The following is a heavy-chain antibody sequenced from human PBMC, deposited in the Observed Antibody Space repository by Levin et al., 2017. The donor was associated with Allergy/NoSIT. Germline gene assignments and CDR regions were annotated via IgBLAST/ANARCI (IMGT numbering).Heavy chain of an antibody. D-gene: IGHD6-6*01. J-gene: IGHJ2*01. CDR3: ARVYSSSSGIVGYFDL. V-gene: IGHV1-2*06. CDR1: GYTFTGYY. CDR2: INPNSGGT. Sequence: ASVKVSCKASGYTFTGYYMHWVRQAPGQGLEWMGRINPNSGGTNYAQKFQGRVTMTRDTSISTAYMELSRLRSDDTAVYYCARVYSSSSGIVGYFDLWGRGTLVTVSS.